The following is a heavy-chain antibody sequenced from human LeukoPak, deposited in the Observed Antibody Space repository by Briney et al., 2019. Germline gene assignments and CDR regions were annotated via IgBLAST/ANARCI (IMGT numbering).Heavy chain of an antibody. CDR1: GYIFSTYA. CDR3: ARDSDLDY. J-gene: IGHJ4*02. V-gene: IGHV1-18*01. Sequence: GASMKVSCKASGYIFSTYAISWVRQAPGQGLEWMGWISAYNGNTNYAQKLQGRVTMTTDTSTSTAYMELRSLRSDDTAVYYCARDSDLDYWGQGTLVTVSS. CDR2: ISAYNGNT.